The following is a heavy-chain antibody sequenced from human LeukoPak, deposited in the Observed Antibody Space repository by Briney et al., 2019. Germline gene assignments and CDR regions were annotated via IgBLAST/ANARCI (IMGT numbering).Heavy chain of an antibody. V-gene: IGHV3-72*01. J-gene: IGHJ4*02. CDR2: TRNKANSYTT. CDR1: GFTFSDHY. CDR3: TRVHSSSWSGSYFDY. D-gene: IGHD6-13*01. Sequence: PGGSLRLSCAASGFTFSDHYMDWVRQAPGKGLEWVGRTRNKANSYTTEYAASVKGRFTISRDDSKNSLYLQMNSLKTEDTAVYYCTRVHSSSWSGSYFDYWGQGTLLTVSS.